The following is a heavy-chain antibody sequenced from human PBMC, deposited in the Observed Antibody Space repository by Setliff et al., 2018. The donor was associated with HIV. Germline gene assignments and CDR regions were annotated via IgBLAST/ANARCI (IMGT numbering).Heavy chain of an antibody. CDR2: ISPYNGDT. V-gene: IGHV1-18*01. D-gene: IGHD3-22*01. Sequence: ASVKVSCKASGYTFNTYGISWVRQAPGQGLEWMGWISPYNGDTRYAQSLQGRVTLTTDTSTNTAYMEMRTLRSGDTAVYYCVRGVTRDSSGYYRDEYFQHWGQGTLVTVSS. CDR3: VRGVTRDSSGYYRDEYFQH. J-gene: IGHJ1*01. CDR1: GYTFNTYG.